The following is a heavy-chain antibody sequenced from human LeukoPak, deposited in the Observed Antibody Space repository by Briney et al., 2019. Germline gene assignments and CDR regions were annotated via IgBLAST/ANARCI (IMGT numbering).Heavy chain of an antibody. Sequence: SETLSLTCTVSGGSISSSSYYWGWIRQPPGKGLEWIGSIYYSGSAYYNPSLKSRVTISVDTSKNQFSLKLSSVTAADTAVYYCARQDVGIAARPFDYWGQGTLVTVSS. CDR3: ARQDVGIAARPFDY. D-gene: IGHD6-6*01. V-gene: IGHV4-39*01. CDR1: GGSISSSSYY. J-gene: IGHJ4*02. CDR2: IYYSGSA.